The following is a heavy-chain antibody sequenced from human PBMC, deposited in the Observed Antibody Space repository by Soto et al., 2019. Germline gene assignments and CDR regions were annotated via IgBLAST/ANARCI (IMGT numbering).Heavy chain of an antibody. CDR2: IYHSGST. CDR1: SCSISSSNW. V-gene: IGHV4-4*02. J-gene: IGHJ3*02. CDR3: AGRYYGSGSYAGWNAFDI. Sequence: SETLSLTCAFSSCSISSSNWWSWVRQPPGKGLEWIGEIYHSGSTNYNPSLKSRVTISVDKSKNQFSLKLSSVTAADTAVYYCAGRYYGSGSYAGWNAFDIWGQGTMVTVS. D-gene: IGHD3-10*01.